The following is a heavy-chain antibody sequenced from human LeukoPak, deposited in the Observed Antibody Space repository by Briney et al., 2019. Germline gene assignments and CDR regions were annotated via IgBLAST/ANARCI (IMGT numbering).Heavy chain of an antibody. Sequence: GGSLRLSCAASGFTFSSYAMHWVRQAPGKGLEWVAVISYDGSNKYYADSVKGRFTISRDNSENTLYLEMNSLRAEDTAVYYCARDKYGDAGVYYYGMDVWGQGTTVTVSS. CDR3: ARDKYGDAGVYYYGMDV. D-gene: IGHD4-17*01. CDR2: ISYDGSNK. CDR1: GFTFSSYA. J-gene: IGHJ6*02. V-gene: IGHV3-30*14.